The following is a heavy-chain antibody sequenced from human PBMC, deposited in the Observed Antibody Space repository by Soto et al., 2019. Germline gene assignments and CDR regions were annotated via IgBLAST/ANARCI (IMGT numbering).Heavy chain of an antibody. V-gene: IGHV4-30-2*01. CDR1: GGSISSGGYS. Sequence: PSETLSLTCAVSGGSISSGGYSWSWIRQPPGKGLEWIGYIYHSGSTYYNPSLKSRVTISVDRSKNQFSLKLSSVTAADTAVYYCARGYNWFDPWGQGTLVTVSS. CDR2: IYHSGST. J-gene: IGHJ5*02. CDR3: ARGYNWFDP.